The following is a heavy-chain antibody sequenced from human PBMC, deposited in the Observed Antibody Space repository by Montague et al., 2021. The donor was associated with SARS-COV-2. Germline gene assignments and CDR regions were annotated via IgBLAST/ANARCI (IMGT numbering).Heavy chain of an antibody. CDR1: GGSFSGYY. D-gene: IGHD4-23*01. J-gene: IGHJ4*02. Sequence: SETLSLTCAVYGGSFSGYYWTWIRQSPGKGLEWIAEINHSGTTNYNFNPSLRSRVTISVDTSKSQFPLKLSSVTAADTGVYYCARWDPQTLTLIGLRGKSASDXWGQGTLATVSS. V-gene: IGHV4-34*01. CDR2: INHSGTT. CDR3: ARWDPQTLTLIGLRGKSASDX.